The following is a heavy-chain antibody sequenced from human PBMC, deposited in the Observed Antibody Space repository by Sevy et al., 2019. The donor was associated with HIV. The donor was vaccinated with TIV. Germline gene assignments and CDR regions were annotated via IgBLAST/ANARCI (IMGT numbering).Heavy chain of an antibody. CDR2: IYYTGST. Sequence: SETPSLTCTVSGGSISAYYWSWIRQPPGKPLEYIGYIYYTGSTNYNPSLKSRVTISVDTSKNQFSLKLNSVTAAETAVYFCARAPPVRSGDDSLNWFDPWGQGTLVTVSS. V-gene: IGHV4-59*01. D-gene: IGHD5-12*01. CDR1: GGSISAYY. CDR3: ARAPPVRSGDDSLNWFDP. J-gene: IGHJ5*02.